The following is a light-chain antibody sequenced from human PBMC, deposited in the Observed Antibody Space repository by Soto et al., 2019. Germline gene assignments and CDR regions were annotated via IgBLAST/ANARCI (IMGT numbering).Light chain of an antibody. Sequence: ILLTQSPGNLSLSPGETATLSCRASQSVSSNYLAWYQQKPGQAPRLLIYGASSRATDIPDRFSGSGSGTDFTRTISRLEPEDVAVYYYQHYGRSPLLTFGGGTKVEIK. CDR2: GAS. CDR3: QHYGRSPLLT. J-gene: IGKJ4*01. V-gene: IGKV3-20*01. CDR1: QSVSSNY.